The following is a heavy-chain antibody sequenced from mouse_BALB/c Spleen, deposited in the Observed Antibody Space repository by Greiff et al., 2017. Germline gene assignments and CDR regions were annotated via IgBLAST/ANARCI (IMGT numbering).Heavy chain of an antibody. CDR2: IWSGGST. CDR1: GFSLTSYG. V-gene: IGHV2-2*02. D-gene: IGHD1-1*01. CDR3: ASSGFTTVSYYFDY. J-gene: IGHJ2*01. Sequence: VMLVESGPGLVQPSQSLSITCTVSGFSLTSYGVHWVRQSPGKGLEWLGVIWSGGSTDYNAAFISRLSISKDNSKSQVFFKMNSLQANDTAIYYCASSGFTTVSYYFDYWGQGTTLTVSS.